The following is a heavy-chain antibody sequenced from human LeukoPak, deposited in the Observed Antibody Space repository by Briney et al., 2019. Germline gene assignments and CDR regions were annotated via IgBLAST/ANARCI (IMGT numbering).Heavy chain of an antibody. V-gene: IGHV3-48*02. D-gene: IGHD3-10*01. Sequence: PGGSLRLSCAASGFTFSSYSMNWVRQAPGKGLEWVSYISSSSSTIYYADSVKGRFTISRDNAKNSLYLQMNSLRDEDTAVCYCARDGMVRGVIIWDAFDIWGQGTMVTVSS. J-gene: IGHJ3*02. CDR2: ISSSSSTI. CDR1: GFTFSSYS. CDR3: ARDGMVRGVIIWDAFDI.